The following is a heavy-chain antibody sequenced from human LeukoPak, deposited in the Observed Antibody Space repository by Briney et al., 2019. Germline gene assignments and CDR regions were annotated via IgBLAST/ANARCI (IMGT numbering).Heavy chain of an antibody. CDR3: ARGTPDDFWSGYEVY. J-gene: IGHJ4*02. CDR1: GFTFSSYS. V-gene: IGHV3-21*01. CDR2: ISSSSSYI. D-gene: IGHD3-3*01. Sequence: GGSLRLSCAASGFTFSSYSMNWVRQAPGKGLEWVSSISSSSSYIYYADSVKGRFTISRDNAKSSLYLQMNSLRAEDTAVYYCARGTPDDFWSGYEVYWGQGTLVTVSS.